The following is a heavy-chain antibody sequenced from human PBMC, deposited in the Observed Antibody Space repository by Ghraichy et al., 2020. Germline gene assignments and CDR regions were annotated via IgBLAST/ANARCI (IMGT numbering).Heavy chain of an antibody. D-gene: IGHD6-19*01. J-gene: IGHJ6*02. CDR2: ISYDGSNK. CDR3: AKEIAVAGDYYYYYGMDV. V-gene: IGHV3-30*18. Sequence: LSLTCAASGFTFSSYGMHWVRQAPGKGLEWVAVISYDGSNKYYADSVKGRFTISRDNSKNTLYLQMNSLRAEDTAVYYCAKEIAVAGDYYYYYGMDVWGQGTTVTVSS. CDR1: GFTFSSYG.